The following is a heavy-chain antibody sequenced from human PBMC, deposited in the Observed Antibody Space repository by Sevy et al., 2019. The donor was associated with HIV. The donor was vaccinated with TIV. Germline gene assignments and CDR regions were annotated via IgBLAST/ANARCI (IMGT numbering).Heavy chain of an antibody. V-gene: IGHV3-48*01. CDR2: ISSSSSTI. J-gene: IGHJ4*02. Sequence: GGSLRLSCAASGFTFSSYSMNWVRQAPGKGLEWVSYISSSSSTIYYADSVKGRFTISRDNAKNSLYLQMNSLRAEDTAVYYCARTGPPGYYYDSSGSDYWGQVTLVTVSS. CDR3: ARTGPPGYYYDSSGSDY. D-gene: IGHD3-22*01. CDR1: GFTFSSYS.